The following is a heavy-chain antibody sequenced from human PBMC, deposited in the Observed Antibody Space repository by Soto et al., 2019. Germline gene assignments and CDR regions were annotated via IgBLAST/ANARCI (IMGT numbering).Heavy chain of an antibody. V-gene: IGHV4-39*01. Sequence: QVQLVESGGGVVQPGRSLRLSCAASGFTFSSYAMHWVRQAPGKGLEWIGSIYYSGSTYYNPSLKSRVTISVDTSKNQFSLKLSSVTAADTAVYYCARHLLYQYYYGSGSYSYYFDYWGQGTLVTVSS. CDR1: GFTFSSYAMH. CDR3: ARHLLYQYYYGSGSYSYYFDY. CDR2: IYYSGST. J-gene: IGHJ4*02. D-gene: IGHD3-10*01.